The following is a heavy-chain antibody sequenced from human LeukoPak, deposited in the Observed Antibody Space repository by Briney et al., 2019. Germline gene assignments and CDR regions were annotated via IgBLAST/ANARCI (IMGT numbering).Heavy chain of an antibody. D-gene: IGHD4-17*01. V-gene: IGHV3-15*01. CDR1: GFTFSNAW. CDR2: IKTRTEDGTT. Sequence: PGGSLRLSCAASGFTFSNAWMSWVRQAPGKGLEWGGRIKTRTEDGTTDYAAPVKGRFTISRDDSKNTLYLQMNTLKTEDTAVYCCTSSVTTGTTFDIWGQGTMVTVSS. J-gene: IGHJ3*02. CDR3: TSSVTTGTTFDI.